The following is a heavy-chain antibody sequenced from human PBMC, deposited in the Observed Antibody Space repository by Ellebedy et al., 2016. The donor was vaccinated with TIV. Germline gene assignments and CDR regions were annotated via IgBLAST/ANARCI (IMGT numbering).Heavy chain of an antibody. CDR3: ATQMWGSNY. CDR2: ISTTGNT. D-gene: IGHD1-26*01. J-gene: IGHJ4*02. CDR1: GFTFSHYG. Sequence: PGGSLRLSCAASGFTFSHYGMSWVRQATGKGLEWVSAISTTGNTHYAESVRGRFTISRDNSKNTLYMQMNSLRVQDTATYYCATQMWGSNYWGQGTVVTVSS. V-gene: IGHV3-23*01.